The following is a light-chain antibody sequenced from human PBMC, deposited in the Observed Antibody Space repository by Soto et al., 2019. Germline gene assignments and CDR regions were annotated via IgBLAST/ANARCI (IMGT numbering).Light chain of an antibody. CDR2: EVS. CDR3: SSYTSSSTVWV. V-gene: IGLV2-14*01. J-gene: IGLJ3*02. CDR1: SSDVGSYNY. Sequence: QSALTQPASVSGSPGQSITISCTGTSSDVGSYNYVSWYQQHPGKAPKLMIYEVSNRPSGVSNRFSGSKSGNTASLTISGLQAEDEADYYCSSYTSSSTVWVFGGGTKLDRP.